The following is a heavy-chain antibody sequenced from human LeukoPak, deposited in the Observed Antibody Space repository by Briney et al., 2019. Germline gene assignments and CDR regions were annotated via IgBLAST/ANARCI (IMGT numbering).Heavy chain of an antibody. CDR1: GGSVSSGTYY. V-gene: IGHV4-61*01. CDR3: ARYCSSTSCYANYYGMDV. CDR2: IYYSGST. J-gene: IGHJ6*02. Sequence: PSETLSLTCTVYGGSVSSGTYYWSWIRQPPGKGLEWIGYIYYSGSTNCNPSLKSRVTISVDTSKNQFSLKLSSVTAADTAVYYCARYCSSTSCYANYYGMDVWGQGTTVTVSS. D-gene: IGHD2-2*01.